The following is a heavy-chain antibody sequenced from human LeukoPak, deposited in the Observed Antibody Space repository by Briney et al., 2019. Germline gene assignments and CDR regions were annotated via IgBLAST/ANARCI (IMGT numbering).Heavy chain of an antibody. CDR2: ISSSSSYI. CDR3: ARSGYFDILAVSFYYFDY. J-gene: IGHJ4*02. CDR1: GFTFSSYS. V-gene: IGHV3-21*01. Sequence: GGSLRLSCAASGFTFSSYSMNWVRQAPGKGLERVSSISSSSSYIYYADSVKGRFTISRDNAKNSLYLQMNSLRAEDTAVYYCARSGYFDILAVSFYYFDYWGQGTLVTVSS. D-gene: IGHD3-9*01.